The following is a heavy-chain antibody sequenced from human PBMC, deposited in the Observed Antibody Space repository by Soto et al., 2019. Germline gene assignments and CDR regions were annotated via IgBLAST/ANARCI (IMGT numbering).Heavy chain of an antibody. CDR1: GYTFTSYY. Sequence: ASVKVSCKAPGYTFTSYYMHWVRQAPGQGLEWMGIINPNGGSTSYAQKLQGRVTMTTDTSTSTAYMELRSLRSDDTAVYYCARLELRLGVWFDPWGQGTLVTVSS. J-gene: IGHJ5*02. CDR2: INPNGGST. D-gene: IGHD1-7*01. V-gene: IGHV1-46*01. CDR3: ARLELRLGVWFDP.